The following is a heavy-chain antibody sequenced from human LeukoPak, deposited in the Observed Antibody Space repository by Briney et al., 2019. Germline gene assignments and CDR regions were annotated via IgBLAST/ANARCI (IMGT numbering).Heavy chain of an antibody. CDR2: IYYSGNT. D-gene: IGHD6-13*01. J-gene: IGHJ6*03. CDR1: GGSISSISYY. V-gene: IGHV4-39*07. CDR3: ARGGAAGSYYYYMDV. Sequence: PSETLSLTCTVSGGSISSISYYWGWIRQPPGKGLEWVGSIYYSGNTYYNPSLKSRVTISVDTSKNQFSPKLSSVTAADTAVYYCARGGAAGSYYYYMDVWGKGTTVTVSS.